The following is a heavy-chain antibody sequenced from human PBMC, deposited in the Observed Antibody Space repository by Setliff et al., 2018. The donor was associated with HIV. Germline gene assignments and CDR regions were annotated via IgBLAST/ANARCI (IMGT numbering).Heavy chain of an antibody. D-gene: IGHD5-18*01. V-gene: IGHV4-4*07. CDR2: IYSSGST. Sequence: PSETLSLTCSVSGGSMSGYYWNWIRQPAGKGLEWIGRIYSSGSTNHNPSLKSRVTMSVDTSKNQFSLSLSSVTAADMAVYFCARDPGYTSGSTLHFDYWGQGTLVTVSS. CDR1: GGSMSGYY. J-gene: IGHJ4*02. CDR3: ARDPGYTSGSTLHFDY.